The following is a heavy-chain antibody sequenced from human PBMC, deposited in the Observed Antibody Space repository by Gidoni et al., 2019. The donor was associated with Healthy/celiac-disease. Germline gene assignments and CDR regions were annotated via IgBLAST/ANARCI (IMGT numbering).Heavy chain of an antibody. CDR3: AKDLSADYGDPGYYFDY. CDR1: GFTFGRHA. D-gene: IGHD4-17*01. CDR2: ISGSGGST. Sequence: EVQLLESGGGLVQPGGSVRLSCAASGFTFGRHAMSWVRQAPGKGLEWVSAISGSGGSTYYADSVKGRFTISRDNSKNTLYLQMNSLRAEDTAVYYCAKDLSADYGDPGYYFDYWGQGTLVTVSS. J-gene: IGHJ4*02. V-gene: IGHV3-23*01.